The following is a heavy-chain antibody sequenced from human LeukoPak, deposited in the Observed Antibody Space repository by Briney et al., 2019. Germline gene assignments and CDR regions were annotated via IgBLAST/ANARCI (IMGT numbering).Heavy chain of an antibody. CDR1: GFTFSTYW. D-gene: IGHD3-10*01. Sequence: GGSLRLSCAASGFTFSTYWMHWVRHAPGKGLVWVSRTNSDGSRTDYADSVKGRFTISRDNAENTLYLQMNSLRVEDTAVYYCARDRGINMVRGVIDYWGQGTLVTVSS. CDR2: TNSDGSRT. CDR3: ARDRGINMVRGVIDY. J-gene: IGHJ4*02. V-gene: IGHV3-74*01.